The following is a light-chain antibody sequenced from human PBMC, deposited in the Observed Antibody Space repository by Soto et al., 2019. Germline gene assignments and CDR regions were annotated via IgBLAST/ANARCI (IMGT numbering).Light chain of an antibody. J-gene: IGKJ2*01. CDR3: QQYNNWYT. CDR2: GAS. Sequence: EIVMTQSPSTLSVSPGERATLSSRASQSVSSNLAWYQQKPGQAPRLLIYGASIRATGIPARFSGSGSGTEFTLTISSLQCEDFAVYYCQQYNNWYTFGQGTKLEIK. V-gene: IGKV3D-15*01. CDR1: QSVSSN.